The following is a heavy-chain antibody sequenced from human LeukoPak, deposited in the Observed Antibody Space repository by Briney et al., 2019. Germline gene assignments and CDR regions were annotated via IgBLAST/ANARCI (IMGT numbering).Heavy chain of an antibody. V-gene: IGHV4-59*12. Sequence: SETPSLTCTVSGGSINNFFWNWVRQSPGKGLEWIGYVDHSGNTKYNPSLWGRVTMFVDTSKKQFSLKLSSVTAADTAVYYCARSVLYYYDGSARGAFDIWGQGTMVTVSS. CDR1: GGSINNFF. D-gene: IGHD3-22*01. CDR3: ARSVLYYYDGSARGAFDI. CDR2: VDHSGNT. J-gene: IGHJ3*02.